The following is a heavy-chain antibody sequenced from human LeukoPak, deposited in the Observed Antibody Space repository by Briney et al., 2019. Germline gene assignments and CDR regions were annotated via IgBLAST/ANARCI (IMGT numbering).Heavy chain of an antibody. D-gene: IGHD2-2*01. CDR2: ISSSGSTI. CDR1: GFTFSSYE. CDR3: ARGLGYCSSTSCYGPGGY. Sequence: GGSLRLSCAASGFTFSSYEMNWVRQAPGKGLEWVSYISSSGSTIYYADSVKGRFTISRDNAKNSLYLQMNSLRAEDTAVYYCARGLGYCSSTSCYGPGGYWGQGTLVTVSS. J-gene: IGHJ4*02. V-gene: IGHV3-48*03.